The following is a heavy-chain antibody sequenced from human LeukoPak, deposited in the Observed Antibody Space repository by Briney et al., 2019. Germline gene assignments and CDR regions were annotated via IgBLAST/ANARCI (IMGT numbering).Heavy chain of an antibody. Sequence: SETLSLTCTVSGGSASSYYWSWIRQPPGKGLEWIGYIYYSGSTNYNPSLKSRVTISVDTSKNQFSLKLSSVTAADTAVYYCARSFRPGEGDYWGQGTLVTVSS. V-gene: IGHV4-59*02. CDR2: IYYSGST. CDR1: GGSASSYY. CDR3: ARSFRPGEGDY. J-gene: IGHJ4*02. D-gene: IGHD3-10*01.